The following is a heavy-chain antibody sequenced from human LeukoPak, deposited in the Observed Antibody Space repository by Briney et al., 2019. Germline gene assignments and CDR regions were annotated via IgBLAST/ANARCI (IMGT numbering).Heavy chain of an antibody. V-gene: IGHV4-30-2*01. Sequence: SETLSLTCTVSGGSISTGGYYWSWIRQPPGKGLEWIGYIYHSGSTYYNPSLKSRVTISVDRSKNQFSLKLSSVTAADTAVYYCARDLPRGRSVQLERRNAFDIWGQGTMVTVSS. CDR3: ARDLPRGRSVQLERRNAFDI. CDR1: GGSISTGGYY. J-gene: IGHJ3*02. D-gene: IGHD1-1*01. CDR2: IYHSGST.